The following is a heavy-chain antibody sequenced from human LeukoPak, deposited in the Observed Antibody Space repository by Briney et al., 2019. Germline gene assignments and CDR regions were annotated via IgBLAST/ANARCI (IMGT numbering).Heavy chain of an antibody. CDR1: GRSISSGSYY. CDR2: IYTSGST. Sequence: SQTLSLTCTVSGRSISSGSYYWSWIRQPAGTGLEWIGRIYTSGSTNYNPSLKSRVTISVDTSKNQFSLKLSSVTAADTAVYYCARFVVVPTDAFDIWGQGTMVTVSS. J-gene: IGHJ3*02. D-gene: IGHD2-2*01. CDR3: ARFVVVPTDAFDI. V-gene: IGHV4-61*02.